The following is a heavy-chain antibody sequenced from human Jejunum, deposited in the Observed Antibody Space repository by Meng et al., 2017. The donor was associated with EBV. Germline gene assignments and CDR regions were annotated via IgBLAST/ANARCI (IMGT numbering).Heavy chain of an antibody. CDR1: GGSISTDTW. CDR2: IHHSGST. J-gene: IGHJ4*02. Sequence: QVQLQESGPALVKPSRTLPLTCAVSGGSISTDTWGSWVRQPPGKGLEYIGEIHHSGSTKYNPSLKSRVTISVDKSNNHFSLKLSSVTAADTAVYYCARDRGVEDYWGQGTLVTVSS. CDR3: ARDRGVEDY. D-gene: IGHD5-24*01. V-gene: IGHV4-4*02.